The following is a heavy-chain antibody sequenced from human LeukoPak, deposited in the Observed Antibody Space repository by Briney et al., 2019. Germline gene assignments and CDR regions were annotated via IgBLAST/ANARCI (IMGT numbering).Heavy chain of an antibody. CDR1: GFTFNDYY. D-gene: IGHD5-12*01. Sequence: GGSLRLSCTASGFTFNDYYMSWIRQAPGKGLEWISYITSSGTTKYCADSVRGRFTISRDNAKNSLYLQMNSLRAEDTAVYYCARESSGYYPNNWFDPWGQGTLVTVSS. CDR2: ITSSGTTK. J-gene: IGHJ5*02. V-gene: IGHV3-11*04. CDR3: ARESSGYYPNNWFDP.